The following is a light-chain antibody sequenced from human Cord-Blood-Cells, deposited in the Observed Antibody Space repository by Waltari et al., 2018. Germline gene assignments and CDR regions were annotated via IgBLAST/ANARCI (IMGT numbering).Light chain of an antibody. CDR3: SSYTSSSTPLYV. V-gene: IGLV2-14*03. CDR2: DVS. Sequence: QSALTQPASVSGSPGQSITISCTGPSSDVGGYNYVSWSQQHPGKAPKLMIYDVSNRPSGVSNRFSGSKSGNTASLTISGLQAEDEADYYCSSYTSSSTPLYVFGTGTKVTVL. J-gene: IGLJ1*01. CDR1: SSDVGGYNY.